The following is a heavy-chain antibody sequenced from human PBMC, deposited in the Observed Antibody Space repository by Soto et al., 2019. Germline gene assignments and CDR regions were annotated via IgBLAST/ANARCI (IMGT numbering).Heavy chain of an antibody. CDR3: ARAHCGDYGYGMDV. D-gene: IGHD4-17*01. CDR1: GGSISSGGYS. CDR2: IYHSGST. J-gene: IGHJ6*02. Sequence: QLQLQESGSGLVKPSQTLSLTCAVSGGSISSGGYSWSWIRQPPGKGLEWIGYIYHSGSTYYNPSHKSRVTISVDRSQNQFSLKLSSVTAADTAVYYCARAHCGDYGYGMDVWGQGTTVTVSS. V-gene: IGHV4-30-2*01.